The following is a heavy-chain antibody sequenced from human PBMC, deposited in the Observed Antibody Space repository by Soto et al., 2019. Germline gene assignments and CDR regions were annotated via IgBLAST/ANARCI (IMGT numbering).Heavy chain of an antibody. Sequence: GGSLRLSCAASGFTFSSYGMHWVRQAPSKGLEWVAVISYDGSNKYYADSVKGRFTISRDNSKNTLYLQMNSLRAEDTAVYYCAKEMPQVVPAAIGKYYYYGMDVWGQGTTVTVSS. V-gene: IGHV3-30*18. J-gene: IGHJ6*02. CDR2: ISYDGSNK. CDR1: GFTFSSYG. D-gene: IGHD2-2*01. CDR3: AKEMPQVVPAAIGKYYYYGMDV.